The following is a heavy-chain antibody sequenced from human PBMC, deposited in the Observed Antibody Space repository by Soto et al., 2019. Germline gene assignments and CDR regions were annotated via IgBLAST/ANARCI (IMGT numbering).Heavy chain of an antibody. CDR2: INDDGSRT. J-gene: IGHJ4*02. CDR3: ARVYGDLDY. CDR1: GFTFNNYW. D-gene: IGHD4-17*01. V-gene: IGHV3-74*01. Sequence: GGSLRLSCAASGFTFNNYWMHWVRQAPGKGLVWVSFINDDGSRTYYADSVKGRFTISRDNAKNTLYLQMNILRAEDTAVYYCARVYGDLDYWGQGTLVTVSS.